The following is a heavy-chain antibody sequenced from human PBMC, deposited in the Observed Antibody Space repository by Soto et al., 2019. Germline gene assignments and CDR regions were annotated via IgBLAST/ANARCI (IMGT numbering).Heavy chain of an antibody. Sequence: GGSLRLSCAASGFTFSSYGMHWVRQAPGKGLEWVAVISYDGSNKYYADSVKGRFTISRDNSKNTLYLQMNSLRAEDTAVYYCAKGPYSSSFYYYGMDVWGQRTKVTVSS. CDR2: ISYDGSNK. CDR1: GFTFSSYG. J-gene: IGHJ6*02. D-gene: IGHD6-6*01. CDR3: AKGPYSSSFYYYGMDV. V-gene: IGHV3-30*18.